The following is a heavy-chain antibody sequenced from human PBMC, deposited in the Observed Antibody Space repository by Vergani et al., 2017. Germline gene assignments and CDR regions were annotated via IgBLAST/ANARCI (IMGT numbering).Heavy chain of an antibody. D-gene: IGHD3-22*01. CDR2: INTNTGNP. CDR3: ARDRRYNDSSGNCYLGC. Sequence: QVQLVQSGSELKKPGASVKVSCKASGYTFTSYAMNWVRQAPGQGLEWMGWINTNTGNPTYAPSFTGRFVFSLDTSVSTAYLQISSLQAGDTAVYYCARDRRYNDSSGNCYLGCWGQGTLVTVSS. J-gene: IGHJ4*02. V-gene: IGHV7-4-1*02. CDR1: GYTFTSYA.